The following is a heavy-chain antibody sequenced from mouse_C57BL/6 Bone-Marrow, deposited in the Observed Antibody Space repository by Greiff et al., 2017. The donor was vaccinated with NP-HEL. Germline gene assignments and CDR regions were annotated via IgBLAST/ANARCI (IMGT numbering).Heavy chain of an antibody. Sequence: QVQLKESGPGLVQPSQSLSITCTVSGFSLTSYGVHWVRQSPGKGLEWLGVIWSGGSTDYNAAFISRLSISKDNSKSQVFFKMNSLQADDTAIYYCARTGLRRGDYYAMDYWGQGTSVTVSS. CDR3: ARTGLRRGDYYAMDY. J-gene: IGHJ4*01. D-gene: IGHD2-2*01. CDR1: GFSLTSYG. CDR2: IWSGGST. V-gene: IGHV2-2*01.